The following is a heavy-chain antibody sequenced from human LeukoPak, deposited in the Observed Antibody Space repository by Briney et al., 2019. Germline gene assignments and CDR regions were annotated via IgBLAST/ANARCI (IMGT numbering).Heavy chain of an antibody. V-gene: IGHV3-21*06. Sequence: GGSLRLSCGASGSNFSSYTLNWVRQAPGKGLEWVSTVSSSSRYIYYADSVKGRFTISRDNANNSVYLQMNSLRVEDTAIYYCARYSNYDYFFDSWGQGTLVTVSS. D-gene: IGHD3-3*01. CDR1: GSNFSSYT. CDR2: VSSSSRYI. J-gene: IGHJ4*02. CDR3: ARYSNYDYFFDS.